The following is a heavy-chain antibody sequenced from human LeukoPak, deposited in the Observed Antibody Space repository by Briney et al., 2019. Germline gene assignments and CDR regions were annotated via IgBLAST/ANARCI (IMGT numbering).Heavy chain of an antibody. Sequence: GGSLRLSCAASRFTLSSYWMHWVRQAPGKGLVWVSRINTDGSSTNYADSVKGRFTISRYNAMNTLYLQMNNLRAEDTAVYYCASRTGVYWGQGTLVSVSS. CDR1: RFTLSSYW. CDR2: INTDGSST. V-gene: IGHV3-74*01. D-gene: IGHD1-14*01. CDR3: ASRTGVY. J-gene: IGHJ4*02.